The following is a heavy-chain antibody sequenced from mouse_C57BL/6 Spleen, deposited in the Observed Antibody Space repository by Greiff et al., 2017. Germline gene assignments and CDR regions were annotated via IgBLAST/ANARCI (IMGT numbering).Heavy chain of an antibody. Sequence: EVQLVESGEGLVKPGGSLKLSCAASGFTFSSYAMSWVRQTPEKRLAWVAYISRGGDYIYYADTVKGRFTFTSDNARNTMYLQMSSLKSDDTAMYYCTSPLYDYAPYYAMDYWGQGTSVTVSS. D-gene: IGHD2-4*01. J-gene: IGHJ4*01. CDR3: TSPLYDYAPYYAMDY. CDR1: GFTFSSYA. V-gene: IGHV5-9-1*02. CDR2: ISRGGDYI.